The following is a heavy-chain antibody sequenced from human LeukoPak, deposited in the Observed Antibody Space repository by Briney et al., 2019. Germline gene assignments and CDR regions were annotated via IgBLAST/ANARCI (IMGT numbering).Heavy chain of an antibody. CDR3: VRELGAPGYFQH. V-gene: IGHV3-74*01. CDR1: GFTFSASR. CDR2: ISKDGSAT. J-gene: IGHJ1*01. D-gene: IGHD7-27*01. Sequence: GWSLRLSCAASGFTFSASRMHWVRQTPGKGPLWVSRISKDGSATNYAGSVKGRFTISRDNAKNTLDLQMNSLRVDDTALYYCVRELGAPGYFQHWGQGILVTVSS.